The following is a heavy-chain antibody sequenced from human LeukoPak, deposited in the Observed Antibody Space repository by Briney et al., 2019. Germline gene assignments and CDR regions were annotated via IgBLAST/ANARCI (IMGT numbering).Heavy chain of an antibody. J-gene: IGHJ5*02. D-gene: IGHD3-22*01. CDR3: ARCYYDSSGSNWFDP. CDR1: GGSISSGGYY. Sequence: SETLSLTCTVSGGSISSGGYYWSWIRQHPGKGLEWIGYIYYSGSTYYNPSLKSRVTISVDTSKNQFSLKLSPVTAADTAVYYCARCYYDSSGSNWFDPWGQGTLVTVSS. V-gene: IGHV4-31*03. CDR2: IYYSGST.